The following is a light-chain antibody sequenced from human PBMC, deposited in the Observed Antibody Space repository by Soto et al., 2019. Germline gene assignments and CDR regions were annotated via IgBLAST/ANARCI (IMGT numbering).Light chain of an antibody. J-gene: IGKJ1*01. CDR3: MQALQSPRT. CDR2: LGS. Sequence: DIVMTQSPLSLPVTPGEAASISCRSSQSLLHSNGCNFLDWYLQKPGQSPQILINLGSNRSSGVPDRFSGSGSGTDFTLKISRVEAEDVGVYYCMQALQSPRTFGQGTKVEIK. CDR1: QSLLHSNGCNF. V-gene: IGKV2-28*01.